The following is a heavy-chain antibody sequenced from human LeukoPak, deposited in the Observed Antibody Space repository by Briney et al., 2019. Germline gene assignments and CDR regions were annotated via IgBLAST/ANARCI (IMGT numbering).Heavy chain of an antibody. CDR3: ARGRSIGYSYYFDY. J-gene: IGHJ4*02. Sequence: PGGSLRLSCAASGFTLSSNYMSWVRQAPGKGLEWVSVIYSGGSTYYADSVTGRFTISRDNSKNTLYLQMNSLRAEDTAVYYCARGRSIGYSYYFDYWGQGTLVTVSS. CDR1: GFTLSSNY. CDR2: IYSGGST. D-gene: IGHD3-22*01. V-gene: IGHV3-66*02.